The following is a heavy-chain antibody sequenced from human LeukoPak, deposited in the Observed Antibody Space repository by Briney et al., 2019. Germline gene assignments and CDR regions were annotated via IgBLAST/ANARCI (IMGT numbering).Heavy chain of an antibody. J-gene: IGHJ6*03. Sequence: KSSETLSLTSTVSGGSISSYYWSWIRQPPGKGLEWIGYIYYSGSTNYNPSLKSRVTISVDTSKNQFSLKLSSVTAADTAVYYCARGPPYGYDFWSGYDYYYYMDVWGKGTTVTVSS. V-gene: IGHV4-59*01. CDR3: ARGPPYGYDFWSGYDYYYYMDV. D-gene: IGHD3-3*01. CDR1: GGSISSYY. CDR2: IYYSGST.